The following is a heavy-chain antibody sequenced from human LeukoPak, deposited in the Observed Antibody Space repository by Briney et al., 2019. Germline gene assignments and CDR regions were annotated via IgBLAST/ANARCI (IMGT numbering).Heavy chain of an antibody. V-gene: IGHV3-48*01. CDR1: GFIFSSYS. J-gene: IGHJ4*02. Sequence: GGSLRLSCAASGFIFSSYSMNWVRQAPGKGLEWVSYISSSSSTIYYADSVKGRFTISRDNAKNSLYLQMNSLRAEDTAVYYCARELSQIVWGGLDYGGQGTLVSVSS. CDR3: ARELSQIVWGGLDY. CDR2: ISSSSSTI. D-gene: IGHD2-21*01.